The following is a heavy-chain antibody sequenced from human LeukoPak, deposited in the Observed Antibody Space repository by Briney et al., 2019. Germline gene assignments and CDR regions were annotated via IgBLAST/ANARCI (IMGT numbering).Heavy chain of an antibody. CDR1: GVSFSGYY. V-gene: IGHV4-34*01. Sequence: ASETLSLTCAVYGVSFSGYYWSWIRQPPGKGLGWIGEINHSGSTNYNPSLKSRVTISVDTSKNQFSLKLSSVTAADMAVYYCARNSVVINGIDYWGQGTLVTVSS. CDR3: ARNSVVINGIDY. J-gene: IGHJ4*02. D-gene: IGHD3-22*01. CDR2: INHSGST.